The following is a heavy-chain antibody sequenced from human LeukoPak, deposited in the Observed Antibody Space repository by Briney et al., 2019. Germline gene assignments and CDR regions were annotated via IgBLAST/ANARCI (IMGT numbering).Heavy chain of an antibody. J-gene: IGHJ4*02. V-gene: IGHV1-69*13. Sequence: GASVTVSFKASGGTFRSFAISWVRQAPGQGLEWMGGIIPIFRTANYAQKFQGRVTITADESTSTAYMELSSLRSEDTAVYYCARALRYYSDSSGYAFDYWGQGTLVTVSS. D-gene: IGHD3-22*01. CDR1: GGTFRSFA. CDR2: IIPIFRTA. CDR3: ARALRYYSDSSGYAFDY.